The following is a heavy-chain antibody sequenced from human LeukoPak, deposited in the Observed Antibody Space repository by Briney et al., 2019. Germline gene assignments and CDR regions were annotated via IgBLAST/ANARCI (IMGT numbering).Heavy chain of an antibody. J-gene: IGHJ6*03. D-gene: IGHD2-2*01. CDR2: IYYSGST. CDR1: GGSISSGSYY. CDR3: PRTIIVPAAIRRLDYYYYMDV. Sequence: SQTLSLTCTVSGGSISSGSYYWSWIRQPPGKGLEWIGYIYYSGSTNYNPSLKSRVTISVDTSKNQFSLKLSSVTAADTAVYYCPRTIIVPAAIRRLDYYYYMDVWGKGTTVTVSS. V-gene: IGHV4-61*01.